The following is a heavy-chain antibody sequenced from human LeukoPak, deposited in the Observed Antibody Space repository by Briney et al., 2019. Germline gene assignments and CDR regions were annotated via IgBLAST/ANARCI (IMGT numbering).Heavy chain of an antibody. D-gene: IGHD6-13*01. J-gene: IGHJ4*02. V-gene: IGHV3-21*01. CDR1: GFTFSNAW. CDR2: ISSSSSYI. Sequence: KPGGSLRLSCAASGFTFSNAWMSWVRQAPGKGLEWVSSISSSSSYIYYADSVKGRFTISRDNAKNSLYLQMNSLRAEDTAAYYCARGASQQLVFDYWGQGTLVTVSS. CDR3: ARGASQQLVFDY.